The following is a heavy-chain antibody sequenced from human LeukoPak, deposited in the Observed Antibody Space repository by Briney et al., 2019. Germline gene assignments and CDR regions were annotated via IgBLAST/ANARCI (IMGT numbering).Heavy chain of an antibody. CDR1: GGTFSSYA. V-gene: IGHV1-69*01. CDR2: IIPIFGTA. J-gene: IGHJ4*02. CDR3: ASQPCGSGSYYNPHFDY. Sequence: GSSVKVSCKASGGTFSSYAISWVRQAPGQGLEWMGGIIPIFGTANYAQKFQGRVTITADESTSTAYMELSSLRSEDTAVYYCASQPCGSGSYYNPHFDYWGQGTLVTVSS. D-gene: IGHD3-10*01.